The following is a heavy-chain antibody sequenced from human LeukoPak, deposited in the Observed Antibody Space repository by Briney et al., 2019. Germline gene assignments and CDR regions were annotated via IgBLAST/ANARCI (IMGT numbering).Heavy chain of an antibody. CDR2: ISYDGSNK. D-gene: IGHD1-14*01. V-gene: IGHV3-30*04. J-gene: IGHJ6*03. CDR3: ARDGRLTGPYYYMGV. Sequence: GGSLRLSCAASGFTFSSYAMHWVRQAPGKGLEWVAVISYDGSNKYYADSVKGRFTISRDNSKNTLYLQMNSLRAEDTAVYYCARDGRLTGPYYYMGVWGKGTTVTVSS. CDR1: GFTFSSYA.